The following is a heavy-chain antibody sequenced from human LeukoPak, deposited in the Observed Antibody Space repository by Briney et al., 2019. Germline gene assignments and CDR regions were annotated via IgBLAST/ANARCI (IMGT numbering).Heavy chain of an antibody. J-gene: IGHJ4*02. CDR2: IYYSGST. CDR1: GGSISSGGHP. V-gene: IGHV4-39*01. Sequence: RTSETLSLTCIVSGGSISSGGHPWSWIRQPPGKGLEWIGSIYYSGSTYYSPSLRSRVTISVDTSKNQFSLRLSSVTAADTAVYYCARGVGYDSECWGQGTLVTVSS. CDR3: ARGVGYDSEC. D-gene: IGHD5-12*01.